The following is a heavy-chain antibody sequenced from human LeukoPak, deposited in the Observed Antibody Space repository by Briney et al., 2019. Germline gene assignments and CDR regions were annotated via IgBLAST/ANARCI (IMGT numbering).Heavy chain of an antibody. CDR3: ARGVEPLAANTLAY. Sequence: GGSLRLSCAASGFTVITNDMTWVPQAPGEGLEWVSVLYSDGNAKYADSVQGRFTISRDNSKNTLYLEMNSLSPDDTAVYYCARGVEPLAANTLAYWGQGTLVTVSS. CDR2: LYSDGNA. CDR1: GFTVITND. J-gene: IGHJ4*02. V-gene: IGHV3-53*01. D-gene: IGHD1-14*01.